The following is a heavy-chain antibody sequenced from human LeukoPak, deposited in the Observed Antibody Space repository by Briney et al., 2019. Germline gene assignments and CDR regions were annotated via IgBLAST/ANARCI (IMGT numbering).Heavy chain of an antibody. CDR3: ARVHYDHNWFAP. CDR2: INHSGST. J-gene: IGHJ5*02. V-gene: IGHV4-34*01. Sequence: SETLSLTCAVYGGSFSGYYWSWIRQPPGKGLEWIGEINHSGSTNYNPSLKSRVTISVDTSKNQFSLKLSSVTAADTAVYYCARVHYDHNWFAPWGQGTLVTVSS. D-gene: IGHD4-17*01. CDR1: GGSFSGYY.